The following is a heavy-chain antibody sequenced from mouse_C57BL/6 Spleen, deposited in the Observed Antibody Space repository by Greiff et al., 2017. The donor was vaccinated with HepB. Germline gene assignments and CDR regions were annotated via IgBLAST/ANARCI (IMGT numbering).Heavy chain of an antibody. D-gene: IGHD2-3*01. Sequence: EVMLVESGGGLVKPGGSLKLSCAASGFTFSSYTMSWVRQTPGKRLEWVATISGGGGNTYYPDSVKGRFTISRDNAKNTLYLQMSSLRSEDTALYYCARRGDGYYFDYWGQGTTLTVSS. CDR2: ISGGGGNT. CDR1: GFTFSSYT. V-gene: IGHV5-9*01. CDR3: ARRGDGYYFDY. J-gene: IGHJ2*01.